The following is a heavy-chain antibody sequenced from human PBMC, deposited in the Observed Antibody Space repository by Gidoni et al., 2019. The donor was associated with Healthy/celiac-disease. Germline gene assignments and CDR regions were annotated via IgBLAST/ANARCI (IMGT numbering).Heavy chain of an antibody. J-gene: IGHJ6*02. CDR3: ARLLDYDILTGYYRDYYGMDV. CDR2: IFSNDEK. Sequence: QVTLKESGPVLVKPTETLTLTCTVSGFSLSNARMGVSWIRQPPGKALEWLAHIFSNDEKSCSTSLKSRLTISKDTSKSQVVLTMTHMDPVDTATYYCARLLDYDILTGYYRDYYGMDVWGQGTTVTVSS. CDR1: GFSLSNARMG. D-gene: IGHD3-9*01. V-gene: IGHV2-26*01.